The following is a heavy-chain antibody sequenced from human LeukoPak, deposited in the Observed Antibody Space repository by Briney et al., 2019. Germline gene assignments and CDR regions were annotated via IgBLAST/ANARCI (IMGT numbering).Heavy chain of an antibody. D-gene: IGHD3-22*01. J-gene: IGHJ6*02. CDR3: ARDNYYDSSGYSLDYYYGMDV. V-gene: IGHV3-7*03. CDR2: IKQDGSEK. CDR1: GFTFSSYG. Sequence: PGGSLRLSCAASGFTFSSYGMHWVRQAPGKGLEWVANIKQDGSEKYYVDSVKGRFTISRDNAKNSLYLQMNSLRAEDTAVYYCARDNYYDSSGYSLDYYYGMDVWGQGTTVTVSS.